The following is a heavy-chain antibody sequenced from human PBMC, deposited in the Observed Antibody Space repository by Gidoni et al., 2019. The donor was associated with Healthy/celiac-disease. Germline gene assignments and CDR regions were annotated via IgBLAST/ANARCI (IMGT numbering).Heavy chain of an antibody. CDR1: GYTFTSYG. D-gene: IGHD1-1*01. J-gene: IGHJ6*02. Sequence: QVQLVQSGAEVKKPGASVKVSCKASGYTFTSYGISWVRQAPGQGLEWMGWISAYNGNTNYAQKLQGRVTMTTDTSTSTAYMELRSLRSDDTAVYYCARDMERSDYYYYYGMDVWGQGTTVTVSS. CDR3: ARDMERSDYYYYYGMDV. V-gene: IGHV1-18*01. CDR2: ISAYNGNT.